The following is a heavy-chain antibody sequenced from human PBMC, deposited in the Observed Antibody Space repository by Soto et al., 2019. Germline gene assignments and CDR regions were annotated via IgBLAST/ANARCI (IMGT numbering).Heavy chain of an antibody. V-gene: IGHV3-23*01. Sequence: PGGSLRLSCAASGFTFSSYAMSWVRQAPGKGLEWVSAISGSGGSTYYADSVKGRFTISRDNSKNTLYLQMNSLRAEETAVYQCAKGGSSGYQSAVDYWGQGNLVTVS. CDR2: ISGSGGST. J-gene: IGHJ4*02. D-gene: IGHD3-22*01. CDR1: GFTFSSYA. CDR3: AKGGSSGYQSAVDY.